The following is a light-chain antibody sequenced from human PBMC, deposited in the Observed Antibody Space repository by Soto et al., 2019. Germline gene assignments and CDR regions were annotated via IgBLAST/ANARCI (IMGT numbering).Light chain of an antibody. V-gene: IGKV1-12*01. CDR1: QGISSW. CDR3: HQDNSFPHA. CDR2: AAS. J-gene: IGKJ2*01. Sequence: DIQMTQAPSSVSASVGDRVTITCRASQGISSWSSWYQQKPGKAPKLLIYAASSLQSGVTSRFIGNGHGTAFTLAISSMQHEAFATYYCHQDNSFPHAFLQRTKQE.